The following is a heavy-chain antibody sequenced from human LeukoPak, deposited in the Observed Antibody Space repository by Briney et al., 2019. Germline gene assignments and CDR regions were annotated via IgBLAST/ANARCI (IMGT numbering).Heavy chain of an antibody. CDR1: GGSISSSSYY. CDR2: IYYSGST. J-gene: IGHJ4*02. CDR3: ATGDNYDFSWLVY. D-gene: IGHD3-3*01. V-gene: IGHV4-39*01. Sequence: SETLSLTCTVSGGSISSSSYYWGWIRQPPGKGLEWIGSIYYSGSTYYNPSLKSRVTISVDTSKNQFSLKLSSVTAADTAVYYCATGDNYDFSWLVYWGQGTQVTVSS.